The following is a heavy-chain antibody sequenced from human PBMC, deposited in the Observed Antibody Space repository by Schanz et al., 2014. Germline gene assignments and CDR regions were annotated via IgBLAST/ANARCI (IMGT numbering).Heavy chain of an antibody. J-gene: IGHJ5*02. Sequence: EVQLVASGGGLVQPGGSLRLSCSASGFTFSSYAMSWVRQAPGKGLEWVSAISGSGGTTYYADSVKGRFTISSDNSKSTLYLQMSSLRAEDTAVYYCAKAADWPVTRFDPWGQGTLVTVSS. D-gene: IGHD3-9*01. V-gene: IGHV3-23*04. CDR3: AKAADWPVTRFDP. CDR1: GFTFSSYA. CDR2: ISGSGGTT.